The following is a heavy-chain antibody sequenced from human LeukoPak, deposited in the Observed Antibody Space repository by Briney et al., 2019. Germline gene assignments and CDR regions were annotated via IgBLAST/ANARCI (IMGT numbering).Heavy chain of an antibody. CDR1: EFTFSSYE. CDR2: ISSSGSTI. D-gene: IGHD2-15*01. Sequence: GGSLRLSCAASEFTFSSYEMNWVRQAPGKGLEWVSYISSSGSTIYYADSVKGRFTISRDNAKNSLYLQMNSLRAEDTAVYYCARGPYCSGGSCYPNWFDPWGQGTLVTVSS. CDR3: ARGPYCSGGSCYPNWFDP. V-gene: IGHV3-48*03. J-gene: IGHJ5*02.